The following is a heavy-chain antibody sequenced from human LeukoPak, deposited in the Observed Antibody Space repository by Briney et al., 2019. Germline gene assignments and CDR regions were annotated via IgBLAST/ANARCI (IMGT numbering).Heavy chain of an antibody. V-gene: IGHV4-59*01. D-gene: IGHD5-18*01. CDR1: GGSISSYY. J-gene: IGHJ3*02. CDR3: ARDLTRGYSPGGAFDI. Sequence: ASETLSLTCTVSGGSISSYYWSWIRQPPGKGLEWLGYIYYSGSTDYNPSLKSRVTISVDTSKNQFSLKLSSVTAADTAVYYCARDLTRGYSPGGAFDIWGQGTMVTVSS. CDR2: IYYSGST.